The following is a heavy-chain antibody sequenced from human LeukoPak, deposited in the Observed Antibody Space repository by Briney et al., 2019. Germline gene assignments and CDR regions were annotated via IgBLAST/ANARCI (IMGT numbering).Heavy chain of an antibody. CDR2: INWNGGST. Sequence: GGSLRLSCAASGFTFDDYGMSWVRQAPGKGLEWVSGINWNGGSTGYADSVKGRFTISRDNAKNSLYLQMNSLRAEDTAVYYCAKDGYSSGWGYYYYYYYMDVWGKGTTVTISS. CDR1: GFTFDDYG. CDR3: AKDGYSSGWGYYYYYYYMDV. D-gene: IGHD6-19*01. J-gene: IGHJ6*03. V-gene: IGHV3-20*04.